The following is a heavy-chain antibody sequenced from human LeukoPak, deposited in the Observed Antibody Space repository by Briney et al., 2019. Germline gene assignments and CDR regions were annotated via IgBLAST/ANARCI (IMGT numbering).Heavy chain of an antibody. J-gene: IGHJ4*02. CDR3: ARVRSSGWTFLFDY. CDR2: IKQDGSEK. Sequence: GGSLRLSCAASGFTFSSYWMSWVRQAPGKGLEWVANIKQDGSEKYYVDSVKGRFTISRDNAKNSLYLQMNSLRAEDTAVYYCARVRSSGWTFLFDYWGQGTLVTVSS. D-gene: IGHD6-19*01. V-gene: IGHV3-7*01. CDR1: GFTFSSYW.